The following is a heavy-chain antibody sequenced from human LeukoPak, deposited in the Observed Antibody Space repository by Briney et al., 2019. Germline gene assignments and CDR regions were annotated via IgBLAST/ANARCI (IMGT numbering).Heavy chain of an antibody. Sequence: SETLSLTRTVSGVSLSSYYWRWVRQPAGKGLEGIGRIYTSGRTHYNPSLKSQVTISVDTSKNQFSLKLTSVTAAGTAVYYCAREVDGGNPFDYWGQGTLVTVSS. V-gene: IGHV4-4*07. CDR3: AREVDGGNPFDY. CDR1: GVSLSSYY. J-gene: IGHJ4*02. D-gene: IGHD4-23*01. CDR2: IYTSGRT.